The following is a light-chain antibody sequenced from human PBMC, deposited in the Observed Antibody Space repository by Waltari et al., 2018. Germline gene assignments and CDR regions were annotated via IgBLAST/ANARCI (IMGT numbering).Light chain of an antibody. CDR3: QQYNSYWT. J-gene: IGKJ1*01. CDR1: QSISSW. CDR2: KAS. Sequence: DIQMTQSPSTLSASVGDRVTITCRASQSISSWLAWYQQKPGKAPKLVIYKASSLESGVPSSVSGRGSGTEFTLTISSLQPDDFATYYCQQYNSYWTSGQGTKVEIK. V-gene: IGKV1-5*03.